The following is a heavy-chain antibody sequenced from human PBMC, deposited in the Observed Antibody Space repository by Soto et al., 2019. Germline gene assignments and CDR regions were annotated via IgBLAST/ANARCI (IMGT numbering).Heavy chain of an antibody. CDR3: ARGGPSGYDACIY. Sequence: QVQLVQSGAEVKKPGSSVKVSCKASGGTFSSYAISWVRQAPGQGLEWMGGIIPIFGTANYAPKFQGRVTITAAESVSTGYMELSSLRSEDTAVYYCARGGPSGYDACIYWGQGTLVTVSS. V-gene: IGHV1-69*01. D-gene: IGHD5-12*01. CDR1: GGTFSSYA. J-gene: IGHJ4*02. CDR2: IIPIFGTA.